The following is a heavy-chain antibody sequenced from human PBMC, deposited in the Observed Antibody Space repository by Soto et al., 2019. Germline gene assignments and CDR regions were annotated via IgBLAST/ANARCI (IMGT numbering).Heavy chain of an antibody. D-gene: IGHD2-8*01. CDR3: ARGLGCTNGVCYTPGARVFDY. CDR2: FNHSGST. Sequence: QVQLQQWGAGLLKPSETLSLTCAVYGGYFRGYYWSWISQPPGKGLEWIGEFNHSGSTNYNPSLKTRVTISVDTSKNQFSLKLSSVTAADTAVYYCARGLGCTNGVCYTPGARVFDYWGQGTLVTVSS. CDR1: GGYFRGYY. J-gene: IGHJ4*02. V-gene: IGHV4-34*01.